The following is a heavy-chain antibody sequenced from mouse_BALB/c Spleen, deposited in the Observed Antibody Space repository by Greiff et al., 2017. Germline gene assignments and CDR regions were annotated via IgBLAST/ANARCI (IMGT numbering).Heavy chain of an antibody. V-gene: IGHV14-3*02. CDR3: AKEVITSWCAY. D-gene: IGHD2-13*01. CDR1: GFNIKDTY. CDR2: IDPANGNT. Sequence: VQLQQSGAELVKPGASVKLSCTASGFNIKDTYMHWVKQRPEQGLEWIGRIDPANGNTKYDPKFQGKATITADTSSNTAYLQLSSLTSEDTAVYYCAKEVITSWCAYWGQGTLVTVSA. J-gene: IGHJ3*01.